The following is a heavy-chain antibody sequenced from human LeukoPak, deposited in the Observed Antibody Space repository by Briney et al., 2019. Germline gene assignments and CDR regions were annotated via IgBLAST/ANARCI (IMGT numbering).Heavy chain of an antibody. CDR1: GFTFSSYW. J-gene: IGHJ6*02. D-gene: IGHD3-3*01. CDR3: AREGGTTIFGVVMDYYGMDV. CDR2: ISSSSSTI. V-gene: IGHV3-48*02. Sequence: PGGSLRLSCAASGFTFSSYWMTWVRQAPGKGLEWVSYISSSSSTIYYADSVKGRFTISRDNAKNSLYLQMNSLRDEDTAVYYCAREGGTTIFGVVMDYYGMDVWGQGTTVTVSS.